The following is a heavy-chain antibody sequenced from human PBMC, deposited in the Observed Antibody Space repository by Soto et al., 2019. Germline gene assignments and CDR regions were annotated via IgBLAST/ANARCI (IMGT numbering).Heavy chain of an antibody. V-gene: IGHV4-28*01. CDR1: GYSISSSNW. J-gene: IGHJ5*02. CDR3: ARMGYSSGWYWSWFDP. CDR2: IYFSEST. D-gene: IGHD6-19*01. Sequence: SETLSLTCAVSGYSISSSNWRGWIRQPPGKGLEWIGNIYFSESTHYNPSLKSRVTMSVDLSKNQFSLRLSSVTAVDTAVYYCARMGYSSGWYWSWFDPWGQGTLVPVSS.